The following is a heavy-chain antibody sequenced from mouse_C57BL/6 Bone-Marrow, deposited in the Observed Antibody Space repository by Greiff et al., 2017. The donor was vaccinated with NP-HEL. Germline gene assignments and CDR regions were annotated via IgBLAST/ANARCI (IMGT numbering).Heavy chain of an antibody. V-gene: IGHV1-81*01. D-gene: IGHD2-3*01. Sequence: QVQLKESGAELARPGASVKLSCKASGYTFTSYGISWVKQRTGQGLEWIGEIYPRSGNTYYNEKFKGKATMTADKSSSTAYMELRSLTSEDAAVYCCARDALYDGPSDYWGQGTTLTVSS. CDR2: IYPRSGNT. J-gene: IGHJ2*01. CDR1: GYTFTSYG. CDR3: ARDALYDGPSDY.